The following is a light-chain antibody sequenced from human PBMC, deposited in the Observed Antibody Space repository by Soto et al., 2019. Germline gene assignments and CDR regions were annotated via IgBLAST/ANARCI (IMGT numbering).Light chain of an antibody. Sequence: DIQMTQSPSSLSASLGDRDTITYRACHVICFYLAWFQQKPGKVPKLLIYAASSLQSGVPSRFSGSGPGTDFTLTISSLQPEDVATYYCQKYNSAPLTFGGGTKVDIK. CDR3: QKYNSAPLT. CDR1: HVICFY. J-gene: IGKJ4*01. V-gene: IGKV1-27*01. CDR2: AAS.